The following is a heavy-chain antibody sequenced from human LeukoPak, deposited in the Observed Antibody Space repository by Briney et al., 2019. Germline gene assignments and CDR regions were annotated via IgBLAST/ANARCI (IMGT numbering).Heavy chain of an antibody. J-gene: IGHJ6*03. V-gene: IGHV4-34*01. Sequence: SETLSLTCAVYGGSFSGYYWSWIRQPPGQGLEWIGEINHSGSTNYNPSLKSRVTISVDTSKNQFSLKLSSVTAADTAVYYCARGIRGVVVAATKVNYYYYYMDVWGKGTTVTVSS. CDR1: GGSFSGYY. D-gene: IGHD2-15*01. CDR3: ARGIRGVVVAATKVNYYYYYMDV. CDR2: INHSGST.